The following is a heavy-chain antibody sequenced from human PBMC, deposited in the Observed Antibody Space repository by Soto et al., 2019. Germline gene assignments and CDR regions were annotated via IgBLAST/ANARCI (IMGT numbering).Heavy chain of an antibody. CDR3: ARDLNYGSGSYEGMDV. J-gene: IGHJ6*02. Sequence: PGGSLRRSCAAAGFTVSSNFMNWVRQAPGKGLEWVSVIYSGGTTYYADSVKGRFTISRDNSKNTVYLQMNRLRAEDTAVYYCARDLNYGSGSYEGMDVWGQGTTVTVS. CDR2: IYSGGTT. D-gene: IGHD3-10*01. V-gene: IGHV3-53*01. CDR1: GFTVSSNF.